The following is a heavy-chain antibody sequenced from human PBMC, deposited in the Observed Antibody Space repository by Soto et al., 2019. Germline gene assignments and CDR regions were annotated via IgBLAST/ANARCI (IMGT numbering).Heavy chain of an antibody. CDR2: INHSGST. D-gene: IGHD5-12*01. V-gene: IGHV4-34*01. CDR1: GGSFSGYY. J-gene: IGHJ4*02. Sequence: PSETLSLTCAVYGGSFSGYYWSWIRQPPGKGLEWIGEINHSGSTNYNPSLKSRVTISVDTSKNQFSLKLSSVTAADTAVYYCARGRRDGYNLNDYWGQGTLVTVSS. CDR3: ARGRRDGYNLNDY.